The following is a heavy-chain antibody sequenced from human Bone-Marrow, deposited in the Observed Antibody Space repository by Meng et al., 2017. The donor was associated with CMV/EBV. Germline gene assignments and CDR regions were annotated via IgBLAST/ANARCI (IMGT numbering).Heavy chain of an antibody. V-gene: IGHV4-61*01. J-gene: IGHJ5*02. D-gene: IGHD1-1*01. CDR3: ARDVQLEPGWFEP. CDR1: GGSVSSGSYY. Sequence: SETLSLTCTVSGGSVSSGSYYWSWIRQPPGKGLEWIGYIYYSGSTNYNPSLKSRVTISVDTSKNQFSLKLSSVTAADTAVYYCARDVQLEPGWFEPWGQGTLVTVSS. CDR2: IYYSGST.